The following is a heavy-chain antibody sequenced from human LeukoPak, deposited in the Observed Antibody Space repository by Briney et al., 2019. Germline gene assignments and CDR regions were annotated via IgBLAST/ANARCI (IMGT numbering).Heavy chain of an antibody. CDR3: ARDFYYDYVWGSPGAFDI. D-gene: IGHD3-16*01. V-gene: IGHV4-61*02. CDR1: GGSISSSSYY. J-gene: IGHJ3*02. Sequence: SETLSLTCTVSGGSISSSSYYWSWIRQPAGKGLEWIGRIYTSGSTNYNPSLKSRVTMSVDTSKNQFSLKLSSVTAADTAVYYCARDFYYDYVWGSPGAFDIWGQGTMVTVSS. CDR2: IYTSGST.